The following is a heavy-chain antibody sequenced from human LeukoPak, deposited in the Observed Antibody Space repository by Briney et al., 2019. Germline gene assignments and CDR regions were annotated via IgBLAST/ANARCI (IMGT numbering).Heavy chain of an antibody. Sequence: ASVKVSCKASGGTFSSYAISWVRQAPGQGLEWMGGIIPIFGTANYAQKFQGRVTIATDESTSTAYMELSSLRSEDTAVYYCARGHCSSTSCGFDYWGQGTLVTVSS. CDR2: IIPIFGTA. CDR3: ARGHCSSTSCGFDY. V-gene: IGHV1-69*05. CDR1: GGTFSSYA. D-gene: IGHD2-2*01. J-gene: IGHJ4*02.